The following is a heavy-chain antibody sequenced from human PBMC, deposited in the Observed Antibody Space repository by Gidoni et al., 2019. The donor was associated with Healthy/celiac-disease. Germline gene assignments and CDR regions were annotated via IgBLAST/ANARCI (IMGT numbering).Heavy chain of an antibody. D-gene: IGHD3-10*01. CDR1: GFTFSSYS. CDR2: ISSSSSYI. Sequence: EVQLVESGGGLVKPGGSRRLSCAASGFTFSSYSMNWVRQAPGKGLEWVSSISSSSSYIYYADSVKGRFTISRDNAKNSLYLQMNSLRAEDTAVYYCARDFSTMAFGVFDIWGQGTMVTVSS. CDR3: ARDFSTMAFGVFDI. V-gene: IGHV3-21*01. J-gene: IGHJ3*02.